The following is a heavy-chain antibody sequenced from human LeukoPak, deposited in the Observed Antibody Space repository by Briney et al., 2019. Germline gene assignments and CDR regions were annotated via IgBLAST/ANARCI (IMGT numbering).Heavy chain of an antibody. CDR1: GFTFSTNH. CDR3: ARDLT. Sequence: GGSLRLSCAASGFTFSTNHMSWVRQAPGKGPEWVSVIYSGGSTYYADSVKGRYTISRDNSKNTVYLQMNSLRAEDTAVYYCARDLTWGQGTLVTVSS. V-gene: IGHV3-53*01. J-gene: IGHJ1*01. CDR2: IYSGGST.